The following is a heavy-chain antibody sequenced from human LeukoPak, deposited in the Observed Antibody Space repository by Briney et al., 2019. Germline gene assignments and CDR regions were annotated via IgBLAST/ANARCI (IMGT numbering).Heavy chain of an antibody. Sequence: GGSLRLSCAASGFTFSSYSMNWVCQAPGKGLEWVSYISSSSSTIYYADSVKGRFTISRDNAKNSLYLQMNSLRAEDTAVYYCARDCGGSCPNYFQHWGQGTLVTVSS. V-gene: IGHV3-48*01. J-gene: IGHJ1*01. CDR2: ISSSSSTI. D-gene: IGHD2-15*01. CDR1: GFTFSSYS. CDR3: ARDCGGSCPNYFQH.